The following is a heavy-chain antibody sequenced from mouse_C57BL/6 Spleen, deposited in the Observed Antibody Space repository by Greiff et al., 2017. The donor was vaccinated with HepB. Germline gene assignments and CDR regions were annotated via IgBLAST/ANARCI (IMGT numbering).Heavy chain of an antibody. V-gene: IGHV1-54*01. CDR3: AIWFPFAY. CDR2: INPGSGGT. Sequence: QVQLQQSGAELVRPGTSVKVSCKASGYAFTNYLIEWVKQRPGQGLEWIGVINPGSGGTNYNEKFKGKATLTADKSSSTAYMQLSSLTSEDSAVYFCAIWFPFAYWGQGTLVTVSA. D-gene: IGHD2-2*01. J-gene: IGHJ3*01. CDR1: GYAFTNYL.